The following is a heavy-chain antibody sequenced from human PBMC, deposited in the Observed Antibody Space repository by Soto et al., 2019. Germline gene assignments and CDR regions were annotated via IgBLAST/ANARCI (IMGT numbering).Heavy chain of an antibody. CDR1: GYTFTNYG. Sequence: QVQLVQSGTEVRKPGASVKVSCNASGYTFTNYGINWVRQAPGQGLEWMGWISTYNVNTYYAQKFKGRATLTTDTSTNTAYMELRSLTSDDTAVYYCASALTVTTSLDLWGLGTLVTVSS. V-gene: IGHV1-18*04. CDR3: ASALTVTTSLDL. CDR2: ISTYNVNT. D-gene: IGHD4-17*01. J-gene: IGHJ5*02.